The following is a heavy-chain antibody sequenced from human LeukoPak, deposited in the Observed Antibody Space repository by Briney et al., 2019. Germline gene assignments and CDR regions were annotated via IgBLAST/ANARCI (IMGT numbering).Heavy chain of an antibody. CDR1: GFTFSSYG. D-gene: IGHD3-10*01. CDR2: ISYDGSNK. V-gene: IGHV3-30*18. CDR3: AKDEITMVRGVMGWGVDY. Sequence: PGRSLRLSCAASGFTFSSYGMHWVRQAPGKGLEWVAVISYDGSNKYYADSVKGRFTISRDNSKNTLYLQMNSLRAEDTAVYYCAKDEITMVRGVMGWGVDYWGQGTLVTVSS. J-gene: IGHJ4*02.